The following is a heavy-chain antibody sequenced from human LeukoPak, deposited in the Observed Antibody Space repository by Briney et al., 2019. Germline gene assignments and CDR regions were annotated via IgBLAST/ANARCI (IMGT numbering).Heavy chain of an antibody. D-gene: IGHD2-21*02. Sequence: KPGSSVKVSCKASGGTFSSYAISWVRQAPGQGLECMGRIIPIFGTANYAQKFQGRVTITTDESTSTAYMELSSLRSEDTAVYYCARVIRDPNWFDPWGQGTLVTVSS. V-gene: IGHV1-69*05. CDR1: GGTFSSYA. CDR2: IIPIFGTA. J-gene: IGHJ5*02. CDR3: ARVIRDPNWFDP.